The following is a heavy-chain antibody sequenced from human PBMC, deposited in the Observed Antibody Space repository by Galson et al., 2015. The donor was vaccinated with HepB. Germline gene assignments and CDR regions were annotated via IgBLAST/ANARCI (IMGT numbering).Heavy chain of an antibody. J-gene: IGHJ5*02. Sequence: SLRLSCAASGFTFSDYYMTWIRQAPGKGLEWVSYISSTSIYTNYADSVKGRFTISRDNANNSLYLQMNSLRAEDTAVYYCARTRTGSYLNWFDPWGQGTLVTVSS. CDR3: ARTRTGSYLNWFDP. V-gene: IGHV3-11*03. CDR2: ISSTSIYT. CDR1: GFTFSDYY. D-gene: IGHD1-26*01.